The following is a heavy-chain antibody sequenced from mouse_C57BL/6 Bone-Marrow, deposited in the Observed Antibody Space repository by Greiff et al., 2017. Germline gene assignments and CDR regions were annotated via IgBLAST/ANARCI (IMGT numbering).Heavy chain of an antibody. Sequence: QVQLQQSGAELVMPGASVKLSCKASGYTFTSYWMHWVKQRPGQGLEWIGEIDPSDRYTNYNQKFKGKSTLTVDKSSSTAYMQLSSLTSEDSAVYYCARSPITTVVEDWYFDVWGTGTTVTVSS. D-gene: IGHD1-1*01. CDR3: ARSPITTVVEDWYFDV. CDR2: IDPSDRYT. CDR1: GYTFTSYW. V-gene: IGHV1-69*01. J-gene: IGHJ1*03.